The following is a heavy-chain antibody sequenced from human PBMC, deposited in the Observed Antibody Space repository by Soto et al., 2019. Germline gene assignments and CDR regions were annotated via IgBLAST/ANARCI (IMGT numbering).Heavy chain of an antibody. J-gene: IGHJ5*02. CDR1: GGSISSSRAY. CDR3: ARQAAAPGIDLWFDP. V-gene: IGHV4-39*01. D-gene: IGHD6-13*01. Sequence: SESTSLRSNVSGGSISSSRAYWAWFRQPPGKELEWIANIFYAGNTYYNPSLKSRVTVSVDTSKNQFSLELDSVTAADTAVYYCARQAAAPGIDLWFDPWGQGTLVTVSS. CDR2: IFYAGNT.